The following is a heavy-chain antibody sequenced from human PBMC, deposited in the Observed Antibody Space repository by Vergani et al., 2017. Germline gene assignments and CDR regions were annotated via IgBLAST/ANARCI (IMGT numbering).Heavy chain of an antibody. CDR2: ISVSGDST. V-gene: IGHV3-23*01. CDR3: AKANPRNSGYDYLYYYHAMDV. Sequence: EVQLLESGGGLVQPGGSLRLSCVASGFTFSSYAMGWVRQAPGKGLEWVSFISVSGDSTYYADSVQGRFTISRDNSKNTLDLQMNSLRAEDTAVYYCAKANPRNSGYDYLYYYHAMDVWGQGTTVTVSS. D-gene: IGHD5-12*01. CDR1: GFTFSSYA. J-gene: IGHJ6*02.